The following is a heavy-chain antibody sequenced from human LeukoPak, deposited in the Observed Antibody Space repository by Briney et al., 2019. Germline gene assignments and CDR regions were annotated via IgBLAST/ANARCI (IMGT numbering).Heavy chain of an antibody. Sequence: GGSLRLSRAASGFTFSSYAMSWVRQAPGKGLEWVSGISGSGGSTYYADSVKGRFTIPRDNSKNTLYLQMNSLRAEDTAVYYCAKDLYYGSGSYYNGYWGQGTLVTVSS. CDR3: AKDLYYGSGSYYNGY. CDR2: ISGSGGST. J-gene: IGHJ4*02. D-gene: IGHD3-10*01. V-gene: IGHV3-23*01. CDR1: GFTFSSYA.